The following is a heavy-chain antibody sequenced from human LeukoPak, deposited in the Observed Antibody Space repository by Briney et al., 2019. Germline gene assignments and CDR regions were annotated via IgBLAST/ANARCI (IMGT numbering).Heavy chain of an antibody. CDR2: IGGGGGGT. V-gene: IGHV3-23*01. CDR3: ATLFGIFTPFDC. CDR1: GFTLTTHA. Sequence: GGSLRLSCAASGFTLTTHATIWVRQAPGKGLEWVSAIGGGGGGTFYADSVKGRFTISRDNSKSTLSLQMTNLRAEDTAVYYCATLFGIFTPFDCWGQGTLVTVSS. D-gene: IGHD3-3*01. J-gene: IGHJ4*02.